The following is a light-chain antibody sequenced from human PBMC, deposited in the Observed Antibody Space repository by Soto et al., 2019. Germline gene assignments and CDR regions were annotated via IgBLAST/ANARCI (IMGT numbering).Light chain of an antibody. V-gene: IGKV3-20*01. Sequence: VLPQSPDTLSLSPGDRATLSCRASQSVRSTFLAWYQQKPGQAPRLLIYGASNRVAGIPERFRGSASGTEFTLTISRLEPDDSAVYYCQQYHDSPMNTFGQGTKLQIK. CDR3: QQYHDSPMNT. CDR2: GAS. J-gene: IGKJ2*01. CDR1: QSVRSTF.